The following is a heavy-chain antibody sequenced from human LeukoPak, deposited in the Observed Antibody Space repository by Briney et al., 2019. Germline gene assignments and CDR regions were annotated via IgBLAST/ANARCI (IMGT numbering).Heavy chain of an antibody. CDR3: ARPVTVTTSHRRWFDP. Sequence: KPSETLSLTCAVYGGSFSGYYWSWIRQPPGKGLEWIGEINHSGSTNYNPSLKSRVTISVDTSKNQFSLKLSSVTAADTAVYYCARPVTVTTSHRRWFDPWGPGTLVTVSS. CDR2: INHSGST. D-gene: IGHD4-17*01. CDR1: GGSFSGYY. V-gene: IGHV4-34*01. J-gene: IGHJ5*02.